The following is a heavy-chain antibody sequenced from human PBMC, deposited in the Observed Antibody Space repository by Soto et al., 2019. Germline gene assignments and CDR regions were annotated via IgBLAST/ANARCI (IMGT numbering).Heavy chain of an antibody. CDR1: GGSFSGYY. CDR2: IDQSGST. Sequence: PSETLSLTCAVYGGSFSGYYWNWLRQPPGEGLEWIGKIDQSGSTNYNPSLKSRVTISVDTSKNQFSLKLSSVTAADTAVYYCARQNGDYYYGMDVWGQGTTVTVSS. J-gene: IGHJ6*02. D-gene: IGHD4-17*01. V-gene: IGHV4-34*01. CDR3: ARQNGDYYYGMDV.